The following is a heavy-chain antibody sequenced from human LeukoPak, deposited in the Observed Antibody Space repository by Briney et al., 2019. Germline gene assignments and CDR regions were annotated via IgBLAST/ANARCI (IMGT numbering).Heavy chain of an antibody. V-gene: IGHV3-23*01. CDR1: EFTFSSYA. D-gene: IGHD6-19*01. J-gene: IGHJ4*02. Sequence: PGGSLRLSCAASEFTFSSYAMSWVRQAPGKRLEWGSAISGNGGSTYYADSVKGRFTISRDNSKNTLYLQMNSLRAEDTAVYYCAKDLGYSSALDYWGQGTLVTVSS. CDR3: AKDLGYSSALDY. CDR2: ISGNGGST.